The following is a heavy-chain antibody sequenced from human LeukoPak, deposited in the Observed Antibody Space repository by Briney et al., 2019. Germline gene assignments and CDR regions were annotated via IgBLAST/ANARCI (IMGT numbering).Heavy chain of an antibody. CDR1: GYTFTSYD. CDR3: ARECVRRSIAALGY. D-gene: IGHD6-6*01. V-gene: IGHV1-8*01. CDR2: MNPNSGNT. J-gene: IGHJ4*02. Sequence: ASVKVSCKASGYTFTSYDSNWVRQATGQGLEWMGWMNPNSGNTGYAQKFQGRVTMARNTSISTAYMELSSLRSGDTAVYYCARECVRRSIAALGYWGQGTLVTVSS.